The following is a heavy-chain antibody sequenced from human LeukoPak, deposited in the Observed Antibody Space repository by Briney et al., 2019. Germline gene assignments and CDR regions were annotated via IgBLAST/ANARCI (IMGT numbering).Heavy chain of an antibody. CDR1: GFTFSHYW. J-gene: IGHJ3*02. V-gene: IGHV3-74*01. Sequence: GGSLRLSCAASGFTFSHYWMHWVRQAPGKGLVWVSRIYNDGSSTNYADSVKGRFTISRDNAKSTLYLQMNSLRAEDTAVYYCARVRGGSGRSYAADAFDIWGQGTTVTVSS. D-gene: IGHD1-26*01. CDR3: ARVRGGSGRSYAADAFDI. CDR2: IYNDGSST.